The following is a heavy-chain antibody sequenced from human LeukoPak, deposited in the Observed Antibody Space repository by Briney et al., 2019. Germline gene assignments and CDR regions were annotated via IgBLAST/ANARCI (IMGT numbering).Heavy chain of an antibody. Sequence: SETLSLTCTVSGGSISSGGYYWSWIRQHPGKGLEWIGYIYYSGSTYYNPSLKSRATISVDTSKNQFSLKLSSVTAADTAVYYCARSSADSSGYSFDYWGQGTLVTVSS. V-gene: IGHV4-31*03. J-gene: IGHJ4*02. CDR1: GGSISSGGYY. CDR2: IYYSGST. CDR3: ARSSADSSGYSFDY. D-gene: IGHD3-22*01.